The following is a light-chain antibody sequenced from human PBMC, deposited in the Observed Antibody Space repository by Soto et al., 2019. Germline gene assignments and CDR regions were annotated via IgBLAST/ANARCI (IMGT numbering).Light chain of an antibody. CDR1: QSVLYSSNNENY. V-gene: IGKV4-1*01. Sequence: DIVMTQSPDSLAVSLGERATINCKSSQSVLYSSNNENYLAWYQQKPGQPPKLLIYGASTRESGVPDRFSGGGSGTYFTLTISSLQAEDEAVYYCQQYYTTLTFGGGTKVEIK. J-gene: IGKJ4*01. CDR2: GAS. CDR3: QQYYTTLT.